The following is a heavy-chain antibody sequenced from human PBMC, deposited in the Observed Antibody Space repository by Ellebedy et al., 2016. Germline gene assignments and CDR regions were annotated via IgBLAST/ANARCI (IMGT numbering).Heavy chain of an antibody. D-gene: IGHD3-9*01. CDR3: AIDYDILTGYYTANFDY. Sequence: ASVKVSCKASGYTFTSYDINWVRQATGQGLEWMGWMNPNSGNTGYAQKFQGRVTMTRNTSISTAYMELSSLRSEDTAVYYCAIDYDILTGYYTANFDYWGQGTLVTVSS. J-gene: IGHJ4*02. CDR1: GYTFTSYD. CDR2: MNPNSGNT. V-gene: IGHV1-8*01.